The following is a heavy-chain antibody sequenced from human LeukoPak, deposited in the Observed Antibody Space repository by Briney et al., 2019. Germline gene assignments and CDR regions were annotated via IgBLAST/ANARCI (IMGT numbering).Heavy chain of an antibody. D-gene: IGHD2-2*02. CDR1: GFTFSSYW. CDR2: INSDGSST. CDR3: ARDPVVPAAIGDY. V-gene: IGHV3-74*01. J-gene: IGHJ4*02. Sequence: GGSLRLSCAASGFTFSSYWMHWVRQAPGKGLVWVSRINSDGSSTSYADSVEGRFTISRDNAKNTLYLQMNSLRAEDTAVYYCARDPVVPAAIGDYWGQGTLVTVSS.